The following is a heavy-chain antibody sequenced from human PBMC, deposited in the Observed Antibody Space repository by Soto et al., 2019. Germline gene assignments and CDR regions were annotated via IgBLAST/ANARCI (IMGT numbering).Heavy chain of an antibody. J-gene: IGHJ5*02. D-gene: IGHD3-3*01. CDR1: GFPFSDYY. Sequence: PGGSLRLSCAASGFPFSDYYMSWIRQAPGKGLEWVSYISSSSSYTNYADSVKGRFTISRDNAKNSLYLQMNSLRAEDTAVYYSARDQYYDFWSGYYDRWFDPWGQGTLVTVSS. CDR3: ARDQYYDFWSGYYDRWFDP. V-gene: IGHV3-11*06. CDR2: ISSSSSYT.